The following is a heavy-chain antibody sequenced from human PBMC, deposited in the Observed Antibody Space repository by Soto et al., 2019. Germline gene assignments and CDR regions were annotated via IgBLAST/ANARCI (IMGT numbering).Heavy chain of an antibody. CDR3: ARDGDIVATTTFDY. CDR2: INAGNGNT. D-gene: IGHD5-12*01. V-gene: IGHV1-3*01. CDR1: GYTFTSYA. Sequence: ASVKVSCKASGYTFTSYAMHWVRQAPGQRLEWMGWINAGNGNTKYSQKFQGRVTIARDTSASTAYMELSSLRSEDTAVYYCARDGDIVATTTFDYWGQGTLVTVSS. J-gene: IGHJ4*02.